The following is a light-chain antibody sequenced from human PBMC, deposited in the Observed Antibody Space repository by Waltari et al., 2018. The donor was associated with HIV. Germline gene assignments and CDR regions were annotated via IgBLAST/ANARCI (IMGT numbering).Light chain of an antibody. CDR3: QQSYTTPLT. V-gene: IGKV1-39*01. J-gene: IGKJ4*01. CDR2: GAS. Sequence: DIQVTQSPASLSASVGDRVTITCRASRSIFNYLNWYQQKPGKAPELLIHGASRLQSGVPSSFSGNGSGTDFTLTISSLQAEDFATYYCQQSYTTPLTFGGGTKVQIK. CDR1: RSIFNY.